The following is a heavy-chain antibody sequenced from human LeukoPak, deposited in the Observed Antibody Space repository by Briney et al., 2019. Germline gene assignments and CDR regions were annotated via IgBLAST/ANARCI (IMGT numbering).Heavy chain of an antibody. J-gene: IGHJ4*02. V-gene: IGHV1-2*02. Sequence: ASVKVSCKASGYTFIAYYMHWVRQPPGQGLECMGGINPNSGGTNYAQKFQGRVTMTRDTSISTVYMELSRLRSDDTAVYYCARDSCSSTSCLSIDDYWGQGTLVTVSS. CDR2: INPNSGGT. CDR3: ARDSCSSTSCLSIDDY. CDR1: GYTFIAYY. D-gene: IGHD2-2*01.